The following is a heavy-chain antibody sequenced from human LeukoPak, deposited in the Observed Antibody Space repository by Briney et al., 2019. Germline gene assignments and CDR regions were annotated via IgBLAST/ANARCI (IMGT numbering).Heavy chain of an antibody. J-gene: IGHJ3*02. CDR2: IYHSGST. CDR3: ARAAVVVVAATGDAFDI. V-gene: IGHV4-38-2*02. CDR1: GYSISSGYY. Sequence: SETLSLTCTVSGYSISSGYYWGWIRQPPGKGLEWIGSIYHSGSTNYNPSLKSRVTISVDKSKNQFSLKLSSVTAADTAVYYCARAAVVVVAATGDAFDIWGQGTMVTVSS. D-gene: IGHD2-15*01.